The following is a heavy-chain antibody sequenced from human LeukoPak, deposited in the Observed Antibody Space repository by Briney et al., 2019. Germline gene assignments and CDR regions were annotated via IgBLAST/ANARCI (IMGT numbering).Heavy chain of an antibody. J-gene: IGHJ4*02. V-gene: IGHV4-34*01. CDR2: INHSGST. CDR3: ARGSLNDSF. D-gene: IGHD3-22*01. Sequence: KASETLSLTCAVYGGSFSGYYWSWIRQPPGKGLEWIGEINHSGSTNYNPSLKSRVTISVDTSQNQFSLKLSSVTAADTAVYYCARGSLNDSFWGQGTLVTVSS. CDR1: GGSFSGYY.